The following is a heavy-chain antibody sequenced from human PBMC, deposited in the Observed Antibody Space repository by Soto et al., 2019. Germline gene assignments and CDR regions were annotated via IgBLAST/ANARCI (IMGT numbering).Heavy chain of an antibody. CDR2: IYYSGNT. V-gene: IGHV4-61*01. J-gene: IGHJ4*02. Sequence: SETLSLTCTVSGGSVSSGSYYWSWIRQPPGGGLEWIGYIYYSGNTNYNPSLKSRVTISVDTSKNQLSLKLSSVTAADTAVYYCARMGYYYDSSGYYFLFDYWGQGTLVTSPQ. CDR3: ARMGYYYDSSGYYFLFDY. CDR1: GGSVSSGSYY. D-gene: IGHD3-22*01.